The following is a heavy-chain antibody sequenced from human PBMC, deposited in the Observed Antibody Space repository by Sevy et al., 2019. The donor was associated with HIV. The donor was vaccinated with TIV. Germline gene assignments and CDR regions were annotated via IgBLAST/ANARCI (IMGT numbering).Heavy chain of an antibody. D-gene: IGHD2-8*01. V-gene: IGHV3-23*01. CDR2: FSFGCGRI. Sequence: GGSLRLSCAASGFTFAKYSMSWVRQAPGKGLEWVSTFSFGCGRINYADSVKGRFTISRDDSKNTLFLQMNSLRAEDKATYFCAREGCPQPHDYWGQGTLVTVSS. CDR1: GFTFAKYS. J-gene: IGHJ4*02. CDR3: AREGCPQPHDY.